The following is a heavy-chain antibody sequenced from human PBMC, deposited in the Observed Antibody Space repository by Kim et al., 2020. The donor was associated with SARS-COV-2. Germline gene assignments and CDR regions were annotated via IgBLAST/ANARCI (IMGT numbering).Heavy chain of an antibody. CDR3: ARAAPNEWLGDYFDY. Sequence: GGSLRLSCAASGFTFSSYAMHWVRQAPGKGLEWVAVISYDGSNKYYADSVKGRFTISRDNSKNTLYLQMNSLRAEDTAVYYCARAAPNEWLGDYFDYWG. D-gene: IGHD6-19*01. CDR1: GFTFSSYA. V-gene: IGHV3-30*04. J-gene: IGHJ4*01. CDR2: ISYDGSNK.